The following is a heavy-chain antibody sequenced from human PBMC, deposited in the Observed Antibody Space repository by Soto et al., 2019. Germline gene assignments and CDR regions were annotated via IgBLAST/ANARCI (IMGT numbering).Heavy chain of an antibody. V-gene: IGHV4-39*01. CDR1: GGSISSSSYY. CDR3: ARRLSHCSSTSCYSGGHWFDP. J-gene: IGHJ5*02. CDR2: IYYSGST. Sequence: PSETLSLTCTVSGGSISSSSYYWGWIRQPPGKGLERIGSIYYSGSTYYNPSLKSRVTISVDTSKNQFSLKLSSVTAADTAVYYCARRLSHCSSTSCYSGGHWFDPWGQGTLVTVSS. D-gene: IGHD2-2*02.